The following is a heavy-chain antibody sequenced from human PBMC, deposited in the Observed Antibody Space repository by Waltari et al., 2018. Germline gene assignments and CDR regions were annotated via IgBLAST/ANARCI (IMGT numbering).Heavy chain of an antibody. V-gene: IGHV1-8*01. CDR1: WYSFTTYD. CDR2: MNPISGNT. Sequence: QVQLVQSGAEVKRPGASVKVSCRTSWYSFTTYDITWVRLAPGQRLEWMGWMNPISGNTGYAREFRGRVSMTGDPSMDTAFMELSSLTFDDTAIYYCARAVRNQLLSDYWGQGTLVAVSS. CDR3: ARAVRNQLLSDY. D-gene: IGHD2-2*01. J-gene: IGHJ4*02.